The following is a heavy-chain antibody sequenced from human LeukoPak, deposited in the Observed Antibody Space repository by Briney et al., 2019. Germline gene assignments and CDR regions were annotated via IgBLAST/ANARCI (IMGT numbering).Heavy chain of an antibody. D-gene: IGHD2-15*01. CDR2: ISYDVGKK. V-gene: IGHV3-30*18. CDR1: GFTFSSYG. Sequence: GGSLRLSCAASGFTFSSYGMHWVRQAPGKGLEWVAVISYDVGKKYYADSVKGRFTISRDNSKNTLYLQMNSLRAEDTAVYYCAKNGDRGAYCSGGSCYPYYYYYMDVWGKGTTVTISS. CDR3: AKNGDRGAYCSGGSCYPYYYYYMDV. J-gene: IGHJ6*03.